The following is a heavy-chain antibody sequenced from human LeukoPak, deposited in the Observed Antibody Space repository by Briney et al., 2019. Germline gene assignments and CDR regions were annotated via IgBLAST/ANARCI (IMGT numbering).Heavy chain of an antibody. CDR1: GYSFTNNY. CDR2: TYPRDGST. Sequence: ASVKVSCKVSGYSFTNNYIHWVRQAPGQGLEWMGMTYPRDGSTSYAQRFQDRVTVTRDTSTSTVHMELSGLRSEDTVVYYCARDQEGFDYWGQGTLVTVSS. CDR3: ARDQEGFDY. J-gene: IGHJ4*02. V-gene: IGHV1-46*01.